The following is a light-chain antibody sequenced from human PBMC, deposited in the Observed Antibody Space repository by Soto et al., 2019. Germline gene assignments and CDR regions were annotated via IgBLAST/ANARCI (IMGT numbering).Light chain of an antibody. CDR3: QQYGGSPWT. CDR1: QYVTSTY. V-gene: IGKV3-20*01. J-gene: IGKJ1*01. CDR2: TTS. Sequence: EIVLTQSPGTLSLSPGERATLSCRASQYVTSTYLAWYQQKPGQAPRLLIYTTSSRATGVPERFSGSGSGTDFTLTNSRLEPEDSAVYYCQQYGGSPWTFGQGTKVEIK.